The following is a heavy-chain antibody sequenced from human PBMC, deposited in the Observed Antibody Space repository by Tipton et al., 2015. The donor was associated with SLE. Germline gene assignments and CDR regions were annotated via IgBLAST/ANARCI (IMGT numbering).Heavy chain of an antibody. CDR1: GGSISTYY. J-gene: IGHJ6*02. Sequence: TLSLTCTVSGGSISTYYWSWIRQPPGKGLEWIGYTHYTGTNDYNPSLKSRVTMSLDTSKNQFSLKLSSVTAADTAVYYCARYSSMWPPYGLGVWGQGTTVTVSS. CDR3: ARYSSMWPPYGLGV. D-gene: IGHD6-13*01. V-gene: IGHV4-59*08. CDR2: THYTGTN.